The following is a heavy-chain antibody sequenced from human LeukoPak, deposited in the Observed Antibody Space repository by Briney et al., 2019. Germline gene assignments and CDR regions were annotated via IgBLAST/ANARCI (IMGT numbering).Heavy chain of an antibody. Sequence: PGGSLRLSCAASGFTFSSYAMYWVRQAPGKGLEWVSTISGSGGSTYYADSVKGRFTISRDNSKNTLYLQMNSLRAEDTAVYYCAKDPQGGMIVVVTPDYWGQGTLVTVSS. D-gene: IGHD3-22*01. CDR1: GFTFSSYA. V-gene: IGHV3-23*01. CDR2: ISGSGGST. J-gene: IGHJ4*02. CDR3: AKDPQGGMIVVVTPDY.